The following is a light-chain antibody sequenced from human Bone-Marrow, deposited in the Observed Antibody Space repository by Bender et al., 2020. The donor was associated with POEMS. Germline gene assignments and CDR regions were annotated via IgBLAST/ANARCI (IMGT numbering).Light chain of an antibody. J-gene: IGLJ2*01. CDR1: SSDVGSYNF. V-gene: IGLV2-14*03. Sequence: QSALTQPASVSGSPGQSITISCTGTSSDVGSYNFVSWYQHLPGKAPKLMIFDVNNRPSVISNRFSGSKSGNTASLTISGLQPEDEADYYCASYTYRGTVIFGGGTKLTVL. CDR3: ASYTYRGTVI. CDR2: DVN.